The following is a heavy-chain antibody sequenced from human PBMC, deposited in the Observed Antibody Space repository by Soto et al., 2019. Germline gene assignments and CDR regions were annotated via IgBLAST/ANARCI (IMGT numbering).Heavy chain of an antibody. J-gene: IGHJ4*02. CDR3: ATQSLRGYSYGFFDY. V-gene: IGHV1-24*01. D-gene: IGHD5-18*01. CDR2: FDPEDGET. Sequence: SVKVSCKVSGYTLTELSMHWVRQAPGKGLEWMGGFDPEDGETIYAQKFQGRVTMTEDTSTDTAYMELSSLRSEDTAVYYCATQSLRGYSYGFFDYWGQGTLVTVSS. CDR1: GYTLTELS.